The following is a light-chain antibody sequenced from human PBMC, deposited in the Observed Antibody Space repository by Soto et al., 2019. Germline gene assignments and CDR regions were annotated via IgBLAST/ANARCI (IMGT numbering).Light chain of an antibody. CDR2: DVS. Sequence: QSALTQPASVSGSPGQSSTISCTGTSSDVGGYNYVSWYQQHPGKAPKLMIYDVSNRPSGVSNRFSGSKSANTASLTISGLQAEDEADYYCSSHTSSSTSYVFGTGTKLTVL. CDR3: SSHTSSSTSYV. V-gene: IGLV2-14*01. J-gene: IGLJ1*01. CDR1: SSDVGGYNY.